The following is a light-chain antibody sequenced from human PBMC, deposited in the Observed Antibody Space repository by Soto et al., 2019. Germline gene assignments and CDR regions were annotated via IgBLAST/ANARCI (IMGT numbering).Light chain of an antibody. CDR3: QSYDSSLSVV. Sequence: QSVLTQPPSVSGAPGQRVTISCTGSSSNIGAGYDVHWCQQLPVTAPKLLIYGNSNRPSGVPDRFSGSKSGTSASLAITGLQAEDEADYYCQSYDSSLSVVFGGGTKVTVL. CDR2: GNS. V-gene: IGLV1-40*01. CDR1: SSNIGAGYD. J-gene: IGLJ3*02.